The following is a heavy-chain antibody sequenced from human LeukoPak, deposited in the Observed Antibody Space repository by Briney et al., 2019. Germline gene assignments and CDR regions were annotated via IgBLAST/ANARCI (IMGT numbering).Heavy chain of an antibody. CDR3: ARDRDNRDYGDY. Sequence: PGGSLRLSCAASGFTFSSYSMNWVRQAPGKGLEWVSSISSSSSYIYYADSVKGRFTISRDNAKNSLYLQMNSLRAEDTAVYYCARDRDNRDYGDYWGQGTLVTVSS. CDR2: ISSSSSYI. J-gene: IGHJ4*02. D-gene: IGHD1-1*01. V-gene: IGHV3-21*01. CDR1: GFTFSSYS.